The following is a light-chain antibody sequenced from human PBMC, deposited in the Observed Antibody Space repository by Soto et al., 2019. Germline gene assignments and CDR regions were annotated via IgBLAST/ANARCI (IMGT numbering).Light chain of an antibody. CDR2: GAS. J-gene: IGKJ2*01. Sequence: EIVLTQSPGTLSLSPGERATLSCRASQSVSSSYLAWYQQKPGQAPRLLIYGASSRATGIPDRFSGSGSGTDFTLTISTLEPEDFAVYYCHHYGSSPETFGQGTKLEIK. CDR3: HHYGSSPET. V-gene: IGKV3-20*01. CDR1: QSVSSSY.